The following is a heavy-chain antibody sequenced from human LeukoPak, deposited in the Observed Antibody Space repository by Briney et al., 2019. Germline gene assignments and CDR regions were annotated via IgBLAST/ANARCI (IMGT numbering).Heavy chain of an antibody. J-gene: IGHJ6*02. D-gene: IGHD5-18*01. V-gene: IGHV1-18*01. Sequence: AASVKVSCTASGYTFTSYGISWVRRAPGQGLEWMGWISGYNGNTKYAHKVQGRVTMTTDTSTGTAYMELRSLRSDDTAVYYCARAYSYGSDYYYGMDVWGQGTTVTVSS. CDR3: ARAYSYGSDYYYGMDV. CDR1: GYTFTSYG. CDR2: ISGYNGNT.